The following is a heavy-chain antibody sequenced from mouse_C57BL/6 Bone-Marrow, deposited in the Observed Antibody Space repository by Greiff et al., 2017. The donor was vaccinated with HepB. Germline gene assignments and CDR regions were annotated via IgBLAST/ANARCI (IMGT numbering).Heavy chain of an antibody. Sequence: EVHLVESGGGLVKPGGSLKLSCAASGFTFSSYAMSWVRQTPEKRLEWVATISDGGSYTYYPDNVKGRFTISRDNAKNNLYLQMSHLKSEDTAMYYCARGGYGSSPAWFAYWGQGTLVTVSA. CDR1: GFTFSSYA. J-gene: IGHJ3*01. V-gene: IGHV5-4*01. CDR3: ARGGYGSSPAWFAY. D-gene: IGHD1-1*01. CDR2: ISDGGSYT.